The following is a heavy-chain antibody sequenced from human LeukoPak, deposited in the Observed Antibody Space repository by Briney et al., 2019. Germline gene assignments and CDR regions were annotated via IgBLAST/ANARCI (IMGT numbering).Heavy chain of an antibody. CDR1: GGSFSGYY. Sequence: SETLSLTCAVYGGSFSGYYWSWIRQPPGKGLEWMGEINHSGSTNYNPSLKSRVTISVDTSKNQFSLKLNSVTAADTAVYYCARGDPHSWYRYYYMDVWGKGTTVTVSS. J-gene: IGHJ6*03. V-gene: IGHV4-34*01. CDR2: INHSGST. D-gene: IGHD6-13*01. CDR3: ARGDPHSWYRYYYMDV.